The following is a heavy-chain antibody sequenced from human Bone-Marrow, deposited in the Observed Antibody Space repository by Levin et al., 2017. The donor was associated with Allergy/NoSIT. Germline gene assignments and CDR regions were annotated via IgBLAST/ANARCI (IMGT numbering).Heavy chain of an antibody. CDR1: GESVSSSGFY. V-gene: IGHV4-31*02. Sequence: TSETLSLTCTVSGESVSSSGFYWTWIRQYPGTGLEWIGHIYYPGNTSYNPSLKSRVSISEGRSKNQFSLKLDSVTAADTAVYYCARESVYYGSGSWIDCWGQGTLVTVSS. CDR3: ARESVYYGSGSWIDC. J-gene: IGHJ4*02. D-gene: IGHD3-10*01. CDR2: IYYPGNT.